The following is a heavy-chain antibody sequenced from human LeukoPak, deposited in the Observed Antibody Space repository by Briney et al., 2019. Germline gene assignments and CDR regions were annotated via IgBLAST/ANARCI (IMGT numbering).Heavy chain of an antibody. CDR1: GFTFSSYA. CDR2: ISYDGSNK. V-gene: IGHV3-30*04. J-gene: IGHJ4*02. Sequence: GGSLRLSCAASGFTFSSYAMHWVRQAPGKGLEWGAVISYDGSNKYYADSVKGRFTISRDNSKNTLYLQMNSLRAEDTAVYYCARASYSGSYRIDYWGQGTLVTVSS. CDR3: ARASYSGSYRIDY. D-gene: IGHD1-26*01.